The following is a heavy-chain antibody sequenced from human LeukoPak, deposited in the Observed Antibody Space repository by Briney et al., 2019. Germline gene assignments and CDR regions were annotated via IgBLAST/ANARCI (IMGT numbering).Heavy chain of an antibody. Sequence: SETLYLNCAVYGGSFTGYYWSWIRQPPGKGLQWIREINHSGSTNYNPSLKSRLTISVVTSTNQLSLRLSSVTAADTAVYYCARDRGTIFGVGYYYYYYMDVWGKGTTVTVSS. CDR3: ARDRGTIFGVGYYYYYYMDV. D-gene: IGHD3-3*01. J-gene: IGHJ6*03. CDR1: GGSFTGYY. V-gene: IGHV4-34*01. CDR2: INHSGST.